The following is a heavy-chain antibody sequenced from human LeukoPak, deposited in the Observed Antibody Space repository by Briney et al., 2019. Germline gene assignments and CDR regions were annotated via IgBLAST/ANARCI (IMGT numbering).Heavy chain of an antibody. J-gene: IGHJ4*02. CDR1: GFTFSSYG. V-gene: IGHV3-30*02. D-gene: IGHD5-18*01. Sequence: GGSLRLSCAASGFTFSSYGFHWVRQAPGKGLEWVTSIPYDGANKNYVDSVKGRFTISRDNSKNTLYLLMNSLSVEDTAVYYCAKDSESSYSYVDYWGQGTLVTVSS. CDR3: AKDSESSYSYVDY. CDR2: IPYDGANK.